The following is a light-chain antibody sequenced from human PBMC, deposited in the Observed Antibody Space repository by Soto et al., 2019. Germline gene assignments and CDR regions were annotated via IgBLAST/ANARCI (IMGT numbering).Light chain of an antibody. CDR1: AVVTASY. Sequence: DIVLTQSPGSLSFSPGERATLSCSARAVVTASYIAWYQHKPGQAPRLLITGASTRVAGIPGRFSGSGSGTDFTLTIERLEPEDLAVYYCLQYGSSPSTFGQGTKVDI. J-gene: IGKJ2*01. CDR3: LQYGSSPST. V-gene: IGKV3-20*01. CDR2: GAS.